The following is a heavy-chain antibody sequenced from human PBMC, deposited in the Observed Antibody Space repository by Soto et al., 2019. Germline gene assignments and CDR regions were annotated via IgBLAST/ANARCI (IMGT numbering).Heavy chain of an antibody. Sequence: PGGSLRLSCAASGFTFSSYGMHWVRQAPGKGLEWVAVISYDGSNKYYADSVKGRFTISRDNSKNTLYLQMNSLRAEDTAVYYCAKDMYDYVWGSPGDYWGQGTLVTVSS. D-gene: IGHD3-16*01. V-gene: IGHV3-30*18. CDR3: AKDMYDYVWGSPGDY. CDR1: GFTFSSYG. CDR2: ISYDGSNK. J-gene: IGHJ4*02.